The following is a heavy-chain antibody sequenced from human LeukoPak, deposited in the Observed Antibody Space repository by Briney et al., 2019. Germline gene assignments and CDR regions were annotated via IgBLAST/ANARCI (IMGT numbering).Heavy chain of an antibody. V-gene: IGHV3-30-3*01. Sequence: GRSLRLSCAASGFAFSTYTMHWVRQAPGKGPEWVAVMSFDGSNKYYRDSVKGRFTISRDNSKNTLYLQMDSLRPEDTAVYYCARTDLQYRHYWGQGTLVTVSS. CDR3: ARTDLQYRHY. J-gene: IGHJ4*02. CDR1: GFAFSTYT. CDR2: MSFDGSNK. D-gene: IGHD4-11*01.